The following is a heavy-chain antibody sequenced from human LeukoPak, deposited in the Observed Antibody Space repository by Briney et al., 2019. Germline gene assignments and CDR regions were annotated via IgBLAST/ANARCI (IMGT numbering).Heavy chain of an antibody. D-gene: IGHD2-2*01. CDR1: GGTFSSYA. V-gene: IGHV1-69*05. CDR3: ARSIKTRYCSSTSCYFRWFDP. CDR2: IIPIFGTA. J-gene: IGHJ5*02. Sequence: ASVKVSCKASGGTFSSYAISWVRQAPGQGLEWMGGIIPIFGTANYAQKFQGRVTITTDESTSTAYMELSSLRSEDTAVYYCARSIKTRYCSSTSCYFRWFDPWGQGTLVTVSS.